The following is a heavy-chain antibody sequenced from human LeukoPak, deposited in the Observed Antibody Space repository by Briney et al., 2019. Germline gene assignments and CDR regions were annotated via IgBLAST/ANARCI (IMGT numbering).Heavy chain of an antibody. D-gene: IGHD1-26*01. CDR2: IKQDESEK. J-gene: IGHJ4*02. Sequence: GGSLRLSCAASGFTFSNYWMTWVRQAPGKGLEWVANIKQDESEKYYVDSVRGRFTISRDNGKNSMYLQLNSLRAEDTAVYYCVRDTGGSGSYPDYWGQGTLATVSS. V-gene: IGHV3-7*01. CDR1: GFTFSNYW. CDR3: VRDTGGSGSYPDY.